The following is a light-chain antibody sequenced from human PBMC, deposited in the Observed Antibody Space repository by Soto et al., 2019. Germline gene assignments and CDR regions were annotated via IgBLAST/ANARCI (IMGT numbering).Light chain of an antibody. V-gene: IGKV1-39*01. CDR3: KQSYIPPT. CDR1: QSVSSY. Sequence: DIQMTQSPSSLSASVGDRVTITCRASQSVSSYLNWYQQKPGKAPKLLIYAASTLQSGVPSRFSGSGSGTDFTLTISSLQPEDFASYYCKQSYIPPTFGQGTKVEIK. J-gene: IGKJ1*01. CDR2: AAS.